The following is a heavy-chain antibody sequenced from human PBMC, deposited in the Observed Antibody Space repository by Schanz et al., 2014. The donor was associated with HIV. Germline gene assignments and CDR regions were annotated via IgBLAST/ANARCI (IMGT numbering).Heavy chain of an antibody. Sequence: QVQLLQSGTEVKTPGASVKVSCKASGYTFTSQYMHWVRQAPGQGLEWMGLINPYDGSTSNAQKFQGRVTMTRDTSTSTVYMQLSSLTSDDTAVYYCARGDILTGLYPYYFDSWGQGTLVTVSS. D-gene: IGHD3-9*01. CDR1: GYTFTSQY. J-gene: IGHJ4*02. CDR2: INPYDGST. V-gene: IGHV1-46*01. CDR3: ARGDILTGLYPYYFDS.